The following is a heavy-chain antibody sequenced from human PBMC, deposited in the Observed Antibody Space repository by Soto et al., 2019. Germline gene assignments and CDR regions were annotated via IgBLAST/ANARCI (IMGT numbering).Heavy chain of an antibody. Sequence: HVQLVQSGAEVNNPGYSVKVSCKASGGTFSSYAISWVRQAPGQGLEWMGGIITIFGRANYAQRFQGRVMITAYETTSTDYMELSSLRSEDTDVYYCSSGTAYVVIEVCVQGNTVTVSS. CDR1: GGTFSSYA. V-gene: IGHV1-69*12. CDR3: SSGTAYVVIEV. CDR2: IITIFGRA. D-gene: IGHD1-1*01. J-gene: IGHJ6*02.